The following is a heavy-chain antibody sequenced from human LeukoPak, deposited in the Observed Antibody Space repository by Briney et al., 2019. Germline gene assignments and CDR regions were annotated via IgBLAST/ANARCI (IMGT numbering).Heavy chain of an antibody. CDR1: GYTFTSYG. CDR3: ATGATTPQH. CDR2: IIPIFGTA. V-gene: IGHV1-69*13. J-gene: IGHJ1*01. D-gene: IGHD1-26*01. Sequence: SVKVSCKASGYTFTSYGISWVRQAPGQGLEWMGGIIPIFGTANYAQKFQGRVTITADESTSTAYMELSSLKSEDTAVYYCATGATTPQHWGQGTLVTVSS.